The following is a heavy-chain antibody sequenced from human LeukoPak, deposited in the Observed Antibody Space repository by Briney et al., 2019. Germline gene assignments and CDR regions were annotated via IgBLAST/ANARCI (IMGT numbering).Heavy chain of an antibody. CDR2: ISKDGSNK. D-gene: IGHD3-10*01. CDR1: GFTFSNYA. CDR3: ARDRAGYGMDV. J-gene: IGHJ6*02. Sequence: GRSLRLSCAASGFTFSNYAMHWVRQAPAKGLEWVAVISKDGSNKYYADSVKGRFTISRDNSKNTLYLQMNSLRAEDTAVYYCARDRAGYGMDVWGQGTTVTVSS. V-gene: IGHV3-30*03.